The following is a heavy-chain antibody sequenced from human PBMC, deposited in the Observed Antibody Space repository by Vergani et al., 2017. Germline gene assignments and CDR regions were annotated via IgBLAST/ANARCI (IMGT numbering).Heavy chain of an antibody. CDR2: ISWDGGST. CDR3: AKRLAAAGTAYFDY. V-gene: IGHV3-43*02. J-gene: IGHJ4*02. Sequence: EVQLVESGGGVVQPGGSLRLSCAASGFTFDDYAMHWVRQAPVKGLEWVSLISWDGGSTYYADSVKGRFTISRDNSKNSLYLQMNSLRTEDTALYYCAKRLAAAGTAYFDYWGQGTLVTVSA. CDR1: GFTFDDYA. D-gene: IGHD6-13*01.